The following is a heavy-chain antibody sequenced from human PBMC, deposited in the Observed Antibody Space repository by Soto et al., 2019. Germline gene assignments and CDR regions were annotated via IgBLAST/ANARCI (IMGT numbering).Heavy chain of an antibody. J-gene: IGHJ6*02. D-gene: IGHD3-3*01. V-gene: IGHV1-69*12. Sequence: QVQLVQSGAEVKKPGSSVKVSCKASGCTFSSYAIRWVRQAPGQGLEWMGGIIAVFGTANYSQKFQGRVTITADASTTTTYKELGSMRSEDTAMYYCAGPVRFWEGSPQLPQASYCYGMDVWGQGTTVTVSS. CDR3: AGPVRFWEGSPQLPQASYCYGMDV. CDR1: GCTFSSYA. CDR2: IIAVFGTA.